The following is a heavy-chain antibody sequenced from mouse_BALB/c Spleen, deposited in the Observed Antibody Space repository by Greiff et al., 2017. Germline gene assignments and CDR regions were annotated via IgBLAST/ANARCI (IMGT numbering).Heavy chain of an antibody. CDR2: ISYDGSN. CDR1: GYSITSGYY. V-gene: IGHV3-6*02. Sequence: EVKLVESGPGLVKPSQSLSLTCSVTGYSITSGYYWNWIRQFPGNKLEWMGYISYDGSNNYNPSLKNRISITRDTSKNQFFLKLNSVTTEDTATYYCARANGDWYFDVWGAGTTVTVSS. CDR3: ARANGDWYFDV. J-gene: IGHJ1*01. D-gene: IGHD4-1*01.